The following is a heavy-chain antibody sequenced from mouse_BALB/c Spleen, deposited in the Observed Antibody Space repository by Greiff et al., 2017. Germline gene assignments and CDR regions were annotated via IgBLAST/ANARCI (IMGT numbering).Heavy chain of an antibody. CDR2: ISSGGSYT. V-gene: IGHV5-6*01. D-gene: IGHD4-1*02. CDR1: GFTFSSYG. J-gene: IGHJ2*01. CDR3: ARPQLGRDYFDY. Sequence: EVKLVESGGDLVKPGGSLKLSCAASGFTFSSYGMSWVRQTPDKRLEWVATISSGGSYTYYPDSVKGRFTISRDNAKNTLYLQMSSLKSEDTAMYYCARPQLGRDYFDYWGQGTTLTVSS.